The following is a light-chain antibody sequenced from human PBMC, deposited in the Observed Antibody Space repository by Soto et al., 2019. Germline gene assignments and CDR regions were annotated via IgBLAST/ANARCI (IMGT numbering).Light chain of an antibody. J-gene: IGKJ1*01. V-gene: IGKV3-15*01. CDR3: QQYNNWPGT. CDR1: QRVSSN. CDR2: GAS. Sequence: DIVMPQSPATLSVSPGERATLSCRASQRVSSNLAWYQQKPGQAPRLLIYGASTRATGIPARFSGSGSGTEFTLTISSLQSEDFAVYYGQQYNNWPGTFGQGTKV.